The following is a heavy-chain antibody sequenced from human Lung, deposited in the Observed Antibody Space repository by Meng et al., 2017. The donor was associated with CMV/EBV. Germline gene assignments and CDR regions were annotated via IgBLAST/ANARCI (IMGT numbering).Heavy chain of an antibody. V-gene: IGHV3-15*01. J-gene: IGHJ4*02. CDR2: IKSKTDGGTT. Sequence: GGSLRLXXAASGFTFSNAWMSWVRQAPGKGLEWVGRIKSKTDGGTTDYAAPVKGRFTISRDDSKNTLYLQMNSLKTEDTAVYYCTTDWYYYDSSGRRWFDDWGQGXLVTVSS. CDR3: TTDWYYYDSSGRRWFDD. CDR1: GFTFSNAW. D-gene: IGHD3-22*01.